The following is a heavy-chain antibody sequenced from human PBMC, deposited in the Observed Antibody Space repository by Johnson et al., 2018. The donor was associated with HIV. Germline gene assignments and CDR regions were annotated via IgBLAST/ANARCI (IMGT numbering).Heavy chain of an antibody. Sequence: VQLVESGGGLVKPGGSLRLSCAASGFIFSNAWMSWVRQAPGKGLEWVGRFKSKTNGGTTDYAAPVKGRFTISRDDSKDTLYLQMNSLKIEDTAVYYCTTGPEPYYDSRDSLDAFDIWGQGTMVTVSS. D-gene: IGHD3-22*01. J-gene: IGHJ3*02. CDR3: TTGPEPYYDSRDSLDAFDI. CDR1: GFIFSNAW. V-gene: IGHV3-15*01. CDR2: FKSKTNGGTT.